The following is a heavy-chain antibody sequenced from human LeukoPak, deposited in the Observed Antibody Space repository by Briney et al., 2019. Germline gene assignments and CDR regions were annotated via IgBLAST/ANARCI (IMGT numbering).Heavy chain of an antibody. Sequence: GGSLRLSCAASGFTFDDYGMSWVRQAPGKGLEWVSGINWNGGSTGYADSVKGRFTISRDNAKNSLYLQMNSLRAEDTALYHCARAHVLHSGGVGNWFDPWGQGTLVTVSS. CDR1: GFTFDDYG. CDR2: INWNGGST. J-gene: IGHJ5*02. V-gene: IGHV3-20*01. D-gene: IGHD1-26*01. CDR3: ARAHVLHSGGVGNWFDP.